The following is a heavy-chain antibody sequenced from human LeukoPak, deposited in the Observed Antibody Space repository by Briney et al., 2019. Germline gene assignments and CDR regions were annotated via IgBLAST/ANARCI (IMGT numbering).Heavy chain of an antibody. Sequence: SETLSLTCTVSGGSINSGNYYWGWIRQPPGKGLEWIGSIYYSGTTYYNPSLKSRVTISVDTSKNQFSLKLSSVTAADTAVYYCARDYTPDIVVKGPVFDPWGQGTLVTVSS. CDR2: IYYSGTT. CDR3: ARDYTPDIVVKGPVFDP. D-gene: IGHD2-2*01. V-gene: IGHV4-39*07. CDR1: GGSINSGNYY. J-gene: IGHJ5*02.